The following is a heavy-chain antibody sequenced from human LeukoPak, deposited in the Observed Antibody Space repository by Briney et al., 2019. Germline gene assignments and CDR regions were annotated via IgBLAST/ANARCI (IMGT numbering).Heavy chain of an antibody. CDR1: GFTFSNYG. D-gene: IGHD6-13*01. CDR2: IWYDGSNK. CDR3: AKPIAAAGNVDY. Sequence: GGSLRLSCAASGFTFSNYGMHWFRQAPGKGLEWVAVIWYDGSNKYYADSVKGRFNISRDNSKNTLYLQMNSLRAEDTAVYYCAKPIAAAGNVDYWGQGTLVTVSS. J-gene: IGHJ4*02. V-gene: IGHV3-33*06.